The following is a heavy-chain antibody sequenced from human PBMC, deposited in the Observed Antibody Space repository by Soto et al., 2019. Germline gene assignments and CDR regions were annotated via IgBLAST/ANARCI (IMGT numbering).Heavy chain of an antibody. V-gene: IGHV3-21*01. CDR1: GVCCSRST. CDR2: ISTSSNLI. J-gene: IGHJ6*02. D-gene: IGHD2-2*01. CDR3: ARGMKTAVFYGMDV. Sequence: SRGASGVCCSRSTMNYFRQDPGKGLEWVASISTSSNLIYYEDSVKGRFTVSRDNTKNSMYLQMISLRAEDTAIYYCARGMKTAVFYGMDVRGQGTTVTVSS.